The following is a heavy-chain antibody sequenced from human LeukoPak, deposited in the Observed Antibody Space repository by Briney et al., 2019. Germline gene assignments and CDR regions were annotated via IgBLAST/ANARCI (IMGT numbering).Heavy chain of an antibody. CDR2: ITGSGGST. D-gene: IGHD3-10*01. V-gene: IGHV3-23*01. CDR3: ARAKPKNMVRGLIMRRESRYYFDY. CDR1: GFTFSIHG. Sequence: GGSLRLSCAASGFTFSIHGMNWVRQGPGKGLEGVSGITGSGGSTYYADSVKGRFTISRDNSKSTLYIQMNSLRAEDTAVYYCARAKPKNMVRGLIMRRESRYYFDYWGQGTLVTVSS. J-gene: IGHJ4*02.